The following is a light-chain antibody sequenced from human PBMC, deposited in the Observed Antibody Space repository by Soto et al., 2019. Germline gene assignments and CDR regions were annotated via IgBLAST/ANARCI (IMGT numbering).Light chain of an antibody. CDR3: QQGHNWPLT. CDR2: SAS. Sequence: EIVMTQSPATLSVSPGERATLSCRASQSISTELAWYQQKPGQPPRLLIYSASTRATGVPARFTGSGSGSGFPPNLRRAESEEFAVYYCQQGHNWPLTFGQGTRLEI. J-gene: IGKJ2*01. V-gene: IGKV3-15*01. CDR1: QSISTE.